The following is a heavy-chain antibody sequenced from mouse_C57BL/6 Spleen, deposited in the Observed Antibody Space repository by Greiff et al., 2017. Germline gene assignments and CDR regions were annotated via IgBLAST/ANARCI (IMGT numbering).Heavy chain of an antibody. V-gene: IGHV1-72*01. CDR3: ARSGGYDEVAWFAY. CDR1: GYTFTSYW. D-gene: IGHD2-2*01. Sequence: QVQLQQPGAELVKPGASVKLSCKASGYTFTSYWMHWVKQRPGRGLEWIGRIDPNSGGTKYNEKFKSKATLTVDKPSSTAYMQLSSLPSVDSAVYYCARSGGYDEVAWFAYWGQGTLVTVSA. J-gene: IGHJ3*01. CDR2: IDPNSGGT.